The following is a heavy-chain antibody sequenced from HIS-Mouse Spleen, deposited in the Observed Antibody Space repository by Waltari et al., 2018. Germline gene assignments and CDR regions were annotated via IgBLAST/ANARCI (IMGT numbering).Heavy chain of an antibody. CDR2: IYYSGSN. CDR1: GCSISSSRYS. J-gene: IGHJ2*01. V-gene: IGHV4-39*07. D-gene: IGHD6-13*01. Sequence: QLQLQESGPGLVKPSETLSLTCTVSGCSISSSRYSCGWIRQPPGKGLEWIGSIYYSGSNYYNPSLKSRVTISVDTSKNQFSLKLSSVTAADTAVYYCAREIPYSSSWYDWYFDLWGRGTLVTVSS. CDR3: AREIPYSSSWYDWYFDL.